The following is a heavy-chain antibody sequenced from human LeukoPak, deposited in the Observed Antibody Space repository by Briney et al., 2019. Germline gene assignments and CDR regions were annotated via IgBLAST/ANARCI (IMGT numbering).Heavy chain of an antibody. V-gene: IGHV3-48*03. CDR3: ARSIMITFGGVIVPWFDP. CDR1: GFIFSSYE. J-gene: IGHJ5*02. Sequence: GGSLRLSCAASGFIFSSYEMNWVRQAPGKGLEWVSYISSSGSAIYYADSVKGRFTISRDNAKNSLYLQMNSLRAEDTAVYYCARSIMITFGGVIVPWFDPWGQGTLVTVSS. D-gene: IGHD3-16*02. CDR2: ISSSGSAI.